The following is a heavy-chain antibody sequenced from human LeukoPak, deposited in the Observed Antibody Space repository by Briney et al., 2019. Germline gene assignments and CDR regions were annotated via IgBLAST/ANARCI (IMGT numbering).Heavy chain of an antibody. D-gene: IGHD6-19*01. CDR2: ISYDKSNK. CDR1: GFTFSSYA. J-gene: IGHJ3*02. Sequence: PGRSLRLSCAASGFTFSSYAMHWVRQAPGKGLEWVAFISYDKSNKYYADSVKGRFTISRDNSKNTLFVQMNSLRTEDTAVYYCARSGVQWQWLLTYDAFDIWGQGTMVTVSS. CDR3: ARSGVQWQWLLTYDAFDI. V-gene: IGHV3-30-3*01.